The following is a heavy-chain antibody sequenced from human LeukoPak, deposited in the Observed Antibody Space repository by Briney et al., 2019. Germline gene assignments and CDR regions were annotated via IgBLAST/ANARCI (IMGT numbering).Heavy chain of an antibody. CDR1: GYTFISYY. CDR2: IYPRDGST. J-gene: IGHJ4*02. CDR3: ARDQEAFDY. Sequence: ASVKVSCKASGYTFISYYIHWVRQAPGQGLEWMGMIYPRDGSTSYAQKFQGRVTVTRDTSTSTVHMELSGLRSEDTAVYYCARDQEAFDYWGQGTLVTVSS. V-gene: IGHV1-46*01.